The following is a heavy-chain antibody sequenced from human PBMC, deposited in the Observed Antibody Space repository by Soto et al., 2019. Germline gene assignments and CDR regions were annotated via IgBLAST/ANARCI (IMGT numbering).Heavy chain of an antibody. V-gene: IGHV1-69*04. CDR2: IIPIIGII. D-gene: IGHD4-4*01. CDR3: AGDPDSHYNDSHASSYP. CDR1: GYTFTKFG. J-gene: IGHJ5*02. Sequence: ASVKVSCKSSGYTFTKFGITWVRQAPGQGLEWMGRIIPIIGIINYAQKFQGRVTISADKFTGTAYMELTGLRSDDTAVYYCAGDPDSHYNDSHASSYPWGQGTLVTVSS.